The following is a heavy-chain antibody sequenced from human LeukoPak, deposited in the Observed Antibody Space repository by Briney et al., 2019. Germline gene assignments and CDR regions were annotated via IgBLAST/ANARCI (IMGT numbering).Heavy chain of an antibody. Sequence: ASVKVSCKASGYTFTSYDINWVRQATGQGLGWMVWMNPNSGNTGYAQKFQGRVTMTRNTSISTAYMELSSLRSEDTAVYYRARPLVPAAPGWFDPWGQGTLVTVSS. J-gene: IGHJ5*02. V-gene: IGHV1-8*01. CDR3: ARPLVPAAPGWFDP. CDR2: MNPNSGNT. CDR1: GYTFTSYD. D-gene: IGHD2-2*01.